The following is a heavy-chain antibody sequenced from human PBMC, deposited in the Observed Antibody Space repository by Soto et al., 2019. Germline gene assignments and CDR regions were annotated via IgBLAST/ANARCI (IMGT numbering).Heavy chain of an antibody. CDR3: ASELRYFDWSYYFDY. CDR2: IIPILGIA. CDR1: GGTFSSYT. V-gene: IGHV1-69*02. D-gene: IGHD3-9*01. Sequence: GASVKVSCKASGGTFSSYTISWVRQAPGQGLEWMGRIIPILGIANYAQKFQGRVTITADKSTSTAYMELSSLRSEDTAVYYCASELRYFDWSYYFDYWGQGTLVTVSS. J-gene: IGHJ4*02.